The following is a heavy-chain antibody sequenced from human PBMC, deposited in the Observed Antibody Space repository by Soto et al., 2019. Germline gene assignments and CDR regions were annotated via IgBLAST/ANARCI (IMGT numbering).Heavy chain of an antibody. CDR1: GYIFVNYS. CDR2: ISPYTGNT. CDR3: VMVDNFVTPTPQDV. D-gene: IGHD5-12*01. V-gene: IGHV1-18*01. Sequence: QVPLVQSGDEVKKPGASVKVSCKASGYIFVNYSIAWVRRAPGQGLEWMGWISPYTGNTHSATKIQGRLTMTTDTSTSTAYMDLGSLTSDDTAVYYCVMVDNFVTPTPQDVWGQGTTVTVSS. J-gene: IGHJ6*02.